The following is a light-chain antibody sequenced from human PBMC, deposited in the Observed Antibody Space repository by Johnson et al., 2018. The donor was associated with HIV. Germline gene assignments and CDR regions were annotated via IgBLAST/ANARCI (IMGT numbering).Light chain of an antibody. Sequence: QSVLTQPPSVSAAPGQKVTIPCSGSSSNIGNNYVSWYQQLPGTGPKLLIYENNKRPSGIPDRFSASKSGTSATLDITGLQTGDEADYYCGTWDSSLSAHYVFGTGTKVTVL. CDR3: GTWDSSLSAHYV. CDR2: ENN. CDR1: SSNIGNNY. V-gene: IGLV1-51*02. J-gene: IGLJ1*01.